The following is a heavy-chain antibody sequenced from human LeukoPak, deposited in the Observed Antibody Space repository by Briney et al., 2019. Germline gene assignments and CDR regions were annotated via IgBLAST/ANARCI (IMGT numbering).Heavy chain of an antibody. CDR2: FDPEDGET. V-gene: IGHV1-24*01. J-gene: IGHJ4*02. Sequence: ASVKVSCKVSGYTLTELSMHWVRQAPGKGLEWMGGFDPEDGETIYAQKFQGRVTMTEDTSTDTAYMELSSLRSEDTAVYYCAKNYDFLTGYASWGQGTLVTVSS. CDR3: AKNYDFLTGYAS. CDR1: GYTLTELS. D-gene: IGHD3-9*01.